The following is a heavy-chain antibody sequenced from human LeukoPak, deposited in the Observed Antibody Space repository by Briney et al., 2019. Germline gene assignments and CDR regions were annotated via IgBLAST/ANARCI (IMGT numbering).Heavy chain of an antibody. CDR3: AKNGGPHGMDV. Sequence: GGSLRLSCAASGFTFSSIWMSWVRQAPGKGLEWVANIKHDGSETNYVDFVKGRFSISRDNAKNSLHLQMNSLRVEDTAVYYCAKNGGPHGMDVWGLGTTVTV. CDR1: GFTFSSIW. V-gene: IGHV3-7*02. J-gene: IGHJ6*02. CDR2: IKHDGSET. D-gene: IGHD3-16*01.